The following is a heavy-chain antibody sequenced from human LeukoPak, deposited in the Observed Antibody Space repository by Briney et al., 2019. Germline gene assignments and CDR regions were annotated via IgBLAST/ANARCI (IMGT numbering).Heavy chain of an antibody. CDR3: ARHYHYDILTGYTNWFDP. V-gene: IGHV5-51*01. J-gene: IGHJ5*02. Sequence: GESLKISCKGSGYSFTSYWIGWGRQMPGKGLEWRGMIYPGDSDTRYSPSFQGQVTISADKSISTAYLQWSSLKASDTAMYYCARHYHYDILTGYTNWFDPWGQGTLVTVSS. CDR2: IYPGDSDT. CDR1: GYSFTSYW. D-gene: IGHD3-9*01.